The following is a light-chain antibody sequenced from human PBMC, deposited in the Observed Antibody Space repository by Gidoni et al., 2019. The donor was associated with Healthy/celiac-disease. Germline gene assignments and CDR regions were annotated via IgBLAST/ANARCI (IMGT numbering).Light chain of an antibody. CDR1: QSVSSSY. CDR2: GAS. CDR3: QQYGRSPLIT. V-gene: IGKV3-20*01. Sequence: EIVLTQSPGTLSLSQGERATLSCRASQSVSSSYVAWYQQKPGQAPRLLIYGASSRATGIPDRFSGSGSGTDFTLTISRLEPEDFAVYYCQQYGRSPLITFGQGTRLEIK. J-gene: IGKJ5*01.